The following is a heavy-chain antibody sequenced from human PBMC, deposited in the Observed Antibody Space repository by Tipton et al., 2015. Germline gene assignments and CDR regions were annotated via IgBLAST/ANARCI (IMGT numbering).Heavy chain of an antibody. CDR1: AYSISRAYY. D-gene: IGHD3-9*01. Sequence: TLSLTCAVSAYSISRAYYWGWIRQPPGKGLEWIGSISHSGNTYSNPSLKSRVTMSRDTSKNQFSLKLTSVTAADTAVYYCACQDDDSLTRDYRTVAYWGQVTL. J-gene: IGHJ4*02. CDR3: ACQDDDSLTRDYRTVAY. V-gene: IGHV4-38-2*01. CDR2: ISHSGNT.